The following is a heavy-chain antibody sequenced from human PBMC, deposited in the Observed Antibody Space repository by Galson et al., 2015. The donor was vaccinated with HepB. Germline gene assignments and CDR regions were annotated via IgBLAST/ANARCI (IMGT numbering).Heavy chain of an antibody. CDR3: AKDLSSSGLYDAFDI. Sequence: SLRLSCAASGFTVSSNYMSWVRQAPGKGLEWVSVIYSGGSTYYADSVKGRFTISRDNSKNTLYLQMNSLRAEDTALYYCAKDLSSSGLYDAFDIWGQGTMVTVSS. V-gene: IGHV3-53*05. J-gene: IGHJ3*02. CDR1: GFTVSSNY. D-gene: IGHD6-6*01. CDR2: IYSGGST.